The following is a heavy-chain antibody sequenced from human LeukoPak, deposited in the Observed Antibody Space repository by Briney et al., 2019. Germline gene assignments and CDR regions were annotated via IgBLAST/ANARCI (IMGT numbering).Heavy chain of an antibody. CDR2: INPNSGGT. D-gene: IGHD2-21*02. V-gene: IGHV1-2*02. Sequence: ASVKVSCKASGYTFTGYYMHWVRQAPGQGLEWMGWINPNSGGTNYAQKFQGRVTMTRDTSISTAYMELSRLRSDDTAVYYCARTQRPYCGGDCYSFDYWGQGTLVTVSS. CDR3: ARTQRPYCGGDCYSFDY. J-gene: IGHJ4*02. CDR1: GYTFTGYY.